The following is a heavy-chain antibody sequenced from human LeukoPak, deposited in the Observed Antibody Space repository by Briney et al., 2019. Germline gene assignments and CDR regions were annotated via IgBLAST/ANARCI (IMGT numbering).Heavy chain of an antibody. D-gene: IGHD4-17*01. CDR1: GGSLSGYS. Sequence: PSETLSLTCSVSGGSLSGYSWTWIRQSPGKGLEWIGEVSEGGRSKYSPSLRSRVTISRDMSKKHFSLDLKSLTAADTAVYYCARGPGNYGESYYFDYWGQGTLVTVSS. CDR2: VSEGGRS. J-gene: IGHJ4*02. CDR3: ARGPGNYGESYYFDY. V-gene: IGHV4-34*01.